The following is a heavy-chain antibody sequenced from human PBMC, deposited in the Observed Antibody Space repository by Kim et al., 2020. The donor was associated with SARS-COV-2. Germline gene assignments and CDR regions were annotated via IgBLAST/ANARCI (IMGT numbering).Heavy chain of an antibody. V-gene: IGHV4-61*02. J-gene: IGHJ3*02. CDR3: ARTPFGDCSGGSCYPSGAFEI. D-gene: IGHD2-15*01. Sequence: SETLSLTCTVSGGSISSGSYYWSWIRQPAGKGLEWIGRIYTSGSTNYNPSLKSRVTISVDTSKNQFSLKLSSVTAADTAAYYCARTPFGDCSGGSCYPSGAFEIWGHGTMVTVSS. CDR2: IYTSGST. CDR1: GGSISSGSYY.